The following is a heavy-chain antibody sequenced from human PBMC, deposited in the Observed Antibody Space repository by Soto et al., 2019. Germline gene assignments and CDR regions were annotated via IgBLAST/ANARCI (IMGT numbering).Heavy chain of an antibody. J-gene: IGHJ4*02. CDR2: ISSSGSTI. Sequence: TGGSLRLSCAASGFTFSDYYMSWIRQAPGKGLEWVSYISSSGSTIYYADSVKGRFTISRDNAKNSLYLQMNSLRAEDTAVYYCARDPRYFDWYVDYWGQGTLVTVSS. D-gene: IGHD3-9*01. CDR3: ARDPRYFDWYVDY. V-gene: IGHV3-11*01. CDR1: GFTFSDYY.